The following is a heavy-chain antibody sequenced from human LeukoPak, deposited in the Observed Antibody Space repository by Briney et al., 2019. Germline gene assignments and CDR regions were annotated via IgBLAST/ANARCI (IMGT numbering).Heavy chain of an antibody. CDR3: ARDWDTASGDAFDI. V-gene: IGHV4-59*01. D-gene: IGHD5-18*01. Sequence: PSETLSLTCTVSGGTISSYYWSWIRQPPGKGLEWMGYIYYSGSNNYNPSLKSRVAISVDTSKNQFSLKLSSVTAADTAVYYCARDWDTASGDAFDIWGQGTMVTVSS. CDR2: IYYSGSN. CDR1: GGTISSYY. J-gene: IGHJ3*02.